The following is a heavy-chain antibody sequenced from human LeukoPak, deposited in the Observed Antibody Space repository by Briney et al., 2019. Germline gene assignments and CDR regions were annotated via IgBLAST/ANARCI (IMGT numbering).Heavy chain of an antibody. CDR1: GFTFSSYA. CDR3: AKLYYGNYSYFHH. CDR2: ISDSGGST. J-gene: IGHJ1*01. V-gene: IGHV3-23*01. Sequence: GGSLRLSCAVSGFTFSSYAMSWVRQAPGKGLERVSAISDSGGSTYYADSVKGRFTISRDNSNNTLYLQMNSLRAEDTAIYYCAKLYYGNYSYFHHWGQGTLVTVSS. D-gene: IGHD1-26*01.